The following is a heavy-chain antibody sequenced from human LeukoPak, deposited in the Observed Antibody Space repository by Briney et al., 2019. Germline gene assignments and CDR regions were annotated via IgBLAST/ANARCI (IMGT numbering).Heavy chain of an antibody. CDR3: ARGPRSGSPLGGYYYYMDV. CDR1: GYTFTGYY. V-gene: IGHV1-69*13. J-gene: IGHJ6*03. CDR2: IIPIFGTA. D-gene: IGHD3-10*01. Sequence: SVKVSCKASGYTFTGYYMHWVRQAPGQGLEWMGGIIPIFGTANYAQKFQGRVTITADESTSTAYMELSSLRSEDTAVYYCARGPRSGSPLGGYYYYMDVWGKGTTVTISS.